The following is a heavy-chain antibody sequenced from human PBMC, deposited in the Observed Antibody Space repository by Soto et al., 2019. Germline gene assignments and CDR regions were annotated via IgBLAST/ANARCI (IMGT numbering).Heavy chain of an antibody. CDR2: ISAYNGNT. CDR1: GYTFTSYG. Sequence: QVQLVQSGAEVKKPGASVKVSCKASGYTFTSYGISWVRQAPGQGLEWMGWISAYNGNTNYAQKLQGRVTMTTDTSTSTAYMELRSLRSDDTAVYYCAREADHNIVVVPAARWDYWGQGTLVTVSS. D-gene: IGHD2-2*01. CDR3: AREADHNIVVVPAARWDY. J-gene: IGHJ4*02. V-gene: IGHV1-18*01.